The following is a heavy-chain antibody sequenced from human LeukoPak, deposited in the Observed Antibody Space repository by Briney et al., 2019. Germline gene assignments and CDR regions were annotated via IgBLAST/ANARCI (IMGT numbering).Heavy chain of an antibody. CDR2: FDPEDGET. CDR1: GYTLTELS. V-gene: IGHV1-24*01. D-gene: IGHD6-6*01. Sequence: ASVKVSCKVSGYTLTELSMQWVRQAPGKGLEWMGGFDPEDGETISAQQFQGRVTMPEDTSTDTAYLALSSLRSEDTAVYYCARVSSSSSELLDYWGQGTLVTVSS. J-gene: IGHJ4*02. CDR3: ARVSSSSSELLDY.